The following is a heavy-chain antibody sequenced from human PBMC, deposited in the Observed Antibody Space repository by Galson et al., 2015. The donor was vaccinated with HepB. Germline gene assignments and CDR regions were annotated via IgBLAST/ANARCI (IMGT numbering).Heavy chain of an antibody. Sequence: CAISGDSVSSNSATWNWIRQSPSRGLEWLGRTYYRSKWDNDYAISVQSRISINSDTSKNQFSLQLNSVTPEDTAVYYCARERSLAAAGIDYWGQGTLVTVSS. CDR2: TYYRSKWDN. CDR3: ARERSLAAAGIDY. CDR1: GDSVSSNSAT. D-gene: IGHD6-13*01. J-gene: IGHJ4*02. V-gene: IGHV6-1*01.